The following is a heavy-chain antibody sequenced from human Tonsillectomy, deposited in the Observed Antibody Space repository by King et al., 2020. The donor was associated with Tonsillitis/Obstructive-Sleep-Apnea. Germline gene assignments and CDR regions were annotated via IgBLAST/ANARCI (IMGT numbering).Heavy chain of an antibody. CDR2: IRSKAYGGTT. J-gene: IGHJ1*01. V-gene: IGHV3-49*04. Sequence: VQLVESGGGLVQPGRSLRLSCTASGFTFGDYAMSWVRQAPGKGLEWVGFIRSKAYGGTTEYAASVKGRFTISRDDSKSIAYLQMNSLKTEDTAVYYCTIERMPYSSCWYSAESFQPWGQGTLVTVSS. CDR3: TIERMPYSSCWYSAESFQP. D-gene: IGHD6-19*01. CDR1: GFTFGDYA.